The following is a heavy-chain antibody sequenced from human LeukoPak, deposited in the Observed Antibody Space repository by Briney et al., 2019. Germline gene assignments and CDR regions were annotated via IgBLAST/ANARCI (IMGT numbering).Heavy chain of an antibody. V-gene: IGHV3-64*01. Sequence: PGGFLRLSCAASGFTFSSYAMHWVRQAPGKGLEYVSAISSNGGSTYYANSVKGRFTISRDNSKNTLYLQMGSLRAEDMAVYYCARGYRTRLHHYYYYMDVWGKGTTVTVSS. J-gene: IGHJ6*03. CDR3: ARGYRTRLHHYYYYMDV. D-gene: IGHD5-18*01. CDR1: GFTFSSYA. CDR2: ISSNGGST.